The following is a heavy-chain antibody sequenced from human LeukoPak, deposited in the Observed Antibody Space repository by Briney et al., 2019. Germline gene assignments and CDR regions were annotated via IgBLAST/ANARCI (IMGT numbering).Heavy chain of an antibody. V-gene: IGHV4-59*01. CDR2: IYYSGST. Sequence: SETLSLTCTVSGGPISSYYWSWIRQPPGKGLEWIGYIYYSGSTNYNPSPKSRVTISVDTSKNQFSLKLSSVTAADTAVYYCARDLQNDGMDVWGQGTTVTVSS. J-gene: IGHJ6*02. CDR3: ARDLQNDGMDV. D-gene: IGHD5-24*01. CDR1: GGPISSYY.